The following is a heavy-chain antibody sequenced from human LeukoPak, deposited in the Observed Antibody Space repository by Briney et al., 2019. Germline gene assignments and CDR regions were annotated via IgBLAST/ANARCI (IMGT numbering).Heavy chain of an antibody. V-gene: IGHV3-21*01. D-gene: IGHD3-22*01. CDR2: ISISSSYI. Sequence: GGSLRLSCAASGFTFSSYYMNWVRQPPGKGLEWVSSISISSSYIYYADSVKGRFTISRDNAKNSLYLQMNSLRAEDTALYFCARDRRYYDSSASDLDAFDIWGQGTMVTVSS. CDR1: GFTFSSYY. CDR3: ARDRRYYDSSASDLDAFDI. J-gene: IGHJ3*02.